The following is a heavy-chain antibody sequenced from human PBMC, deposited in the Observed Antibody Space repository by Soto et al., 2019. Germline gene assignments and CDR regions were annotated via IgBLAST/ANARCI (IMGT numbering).Heavy chain of an antibody. CDR3: ARDTLGGAYDFWH. Sequence: EVQLVESGGGLVQPGGSLRLSCAASGFSVSNIYMTWVRQAPGKGLEWVSVISSGGSTYYADSVKGRFTISRDSSKNTLYLEMNRLRAGDTAVYYCARDTLGGAYDFWHGGQGTLVTVSS. CDR1: GFSVSNIY. J-gene: IGHJ4*02. CDR2: ISSGGST. D-gene: IGHD3-3*01. V-gene: IGHV3-66*01.